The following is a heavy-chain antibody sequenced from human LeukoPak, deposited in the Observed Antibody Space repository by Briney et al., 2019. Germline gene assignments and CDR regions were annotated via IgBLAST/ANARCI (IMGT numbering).Heavy chain of an antibody. CDR2: ISGSGGST. V-gene: IGHV3-23*01. CDR3: AKDMVATYYYYMDV. Sequence: GGSLRLSCAASGFTFSSYAMSWVRQAPGKRLEWVSAISGSGGSTYYADSVKGRFTISRDNPKNTLYLQMNSLRAEDTAVYYCAKDMVATYYYYMDVWGKGTTVTVSS. J-gene: IGHJ6*03. D-gene: IGHD5-12*01. CDR1: GFTFSSYA.